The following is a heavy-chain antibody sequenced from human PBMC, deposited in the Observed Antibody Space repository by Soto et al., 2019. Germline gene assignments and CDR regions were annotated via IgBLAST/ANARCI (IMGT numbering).Heavy chain of an antibody. CDR1: GGTFSSYA. D-gene: IGHD2-2*01. J-gene: IGHJ6*02. CDR2: IIPIFGTA. Sequence: SVKVSCKASGGTFSSYAISWVRQAPGQGLEWMGWIIPIFGTANYAQKFQGRVTITADESTSTAYMELSSLRSEDTAVYYCARDPYQLLIKSPTYYYYRMDVWGQGTTVTVSS. V-gene: IGHV1-69*13. CDR3: ARDPYQLLIKSPTYYYYRMDV.